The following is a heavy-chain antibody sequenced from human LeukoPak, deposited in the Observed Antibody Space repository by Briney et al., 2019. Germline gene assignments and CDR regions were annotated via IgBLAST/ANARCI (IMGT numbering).Heavy chain of an antibody. J-gene: IGHJ4*02. D-gene: IGHD3-10*01. V-gene: IGHV1-2*02. Sequence: GASVKVSRKASGYTFTGYYMHWVRQAPGQGLECMGWINPNSGGTNYAQKFQGRVTVTRDTSISTAYMELSRLRSDDTAVYYCARQTGTTMVRVDYWGQGTLVTVSS. CDR2: INPNSGGT. CDR1: GYTFTGYY. CDR3: ARQTGTTMVRVDY.